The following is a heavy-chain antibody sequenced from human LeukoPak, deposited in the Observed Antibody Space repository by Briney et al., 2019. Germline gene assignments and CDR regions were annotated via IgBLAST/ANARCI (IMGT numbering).Heavy chain of an antibody. J-gene: IGHJ4*02. CDR2: INSDGSST. D-gene: IGHD5-18*01. V-gene: IGHV3-74*01. Sequence: PGGSLRLSCTASEFTFSSFGRNWVGKAPGKGLGWVSRINSDGSSTSYADSVKGRFTISRDNAKNTLYLQMNSLSAEDTAIYYCTRERGYDSVVYWGQGILVTVSS. CDR3: TRERGYDSVVY. CDR1: EFTFSSFG.